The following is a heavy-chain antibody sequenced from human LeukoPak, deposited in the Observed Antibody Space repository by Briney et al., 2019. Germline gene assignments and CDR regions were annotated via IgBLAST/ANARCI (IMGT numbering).Heavy chain of an antibody. D-gene: IGHD5-24*01. J-gene: IGHJ3*02. CDR2: ISSSSSYI. Sequence: GGSLRLSCAASGLTFSTYTMNWVRQAPGKGLEWVSSISSSSSYIYYADSVKGRFTISRDNAKNSLYLQMNSLRAEDTAVYYCATTKGWLHRNDAFDIWGQGTMVTVSS. CDR1: GLTFSTYT. V-gene: IGHV3-21*01. CDR3: ATTKGWLHRNDAFDI.